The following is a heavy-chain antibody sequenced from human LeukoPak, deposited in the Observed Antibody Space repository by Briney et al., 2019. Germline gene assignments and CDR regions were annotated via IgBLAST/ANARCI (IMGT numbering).Heavy chain of an antibody. CDR2: IYYSGST. J-gene: IGHJ5*02. CDR1: GGSISSSSYC. Sequence: SETLSLTCTVSGGSISSSSYCWGWIRQPPGKGLEWIGSIYYSGSTYYKPSLKSRVTISVDTSKNQLSLKLSSVTAADTAVYYWARHDAPKGWFDPRGQGTQVTVSS. CDR3: ARHDAPKGWFDP. V-gene: IGHV4-39*01. D-gene: IGHD2-2*01.